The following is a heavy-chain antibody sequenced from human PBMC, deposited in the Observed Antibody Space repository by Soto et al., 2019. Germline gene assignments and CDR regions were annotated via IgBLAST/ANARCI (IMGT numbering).Heavy chain of an antibody. D-gene: IGHD4-17*01. CDR1: GYTFSSHG. CDR2: VSGDNGNT. Sequence: QVQLVQSGAEVKKPGTSVKVSCTASGYTFSSHGISWVRQAPGQGLQWIGWVSGDNGNTNYAQSLQGRVTMTTDTSTNTGYMELRSLRSDDTAVYYCARSTNDYGDRHWGQGTLVTVSS. V-gene: IGHV1-18*01. CDR3: ARSTNDYGDRH. J-gene: IGHJ4*02.